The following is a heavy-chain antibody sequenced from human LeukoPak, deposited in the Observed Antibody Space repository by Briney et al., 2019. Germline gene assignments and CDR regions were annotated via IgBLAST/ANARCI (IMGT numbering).Heavy chain of an antibody. CDR1: GFTFSSSA. J-gene: IGHJ4*02. Sequence: GSLRLSCAASGFTFSSSAMSWVRQVPGKGLEWIGEINHSGSTNYNPSLKSRVTISVDTSKNQFSLKLSSVTAADTAVYYCARYDGGGSCYYFDYWGQGTLVTVSS. V-gene: IGHV4-34*01. CDR3: ARYDGGGSCYYFDY. D-gene: IGHD2-15*01. CDR2: INHSGST.